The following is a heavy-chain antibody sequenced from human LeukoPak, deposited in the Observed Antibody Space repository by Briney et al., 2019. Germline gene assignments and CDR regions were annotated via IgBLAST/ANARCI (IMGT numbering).Heavy chain of an antibody. CDR2: IYHSGST. V-gene: IGHV4-4*02. Sequence: GSLRLSCAASGFTFSSYAMSWVRQAPGKGLEWIGEIYHSGSTNYNPSLKSRVTISVDKSKNQFPLKLSSVTAADTAVYYCARVLAYTWFGELLPDYYFDYWGQGTLVTVSS. J-gene: IGHJ4*02. D-gene: IGHD3-10*01. CDR1: GFTFSSYAM. CDR3: ARVLAYTWFGELLPDYYFDY.